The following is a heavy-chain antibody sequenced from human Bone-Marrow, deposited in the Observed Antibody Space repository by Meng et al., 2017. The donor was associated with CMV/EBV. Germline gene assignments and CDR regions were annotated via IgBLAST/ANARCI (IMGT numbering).Heavy chain of an antibody. Sequence: GGSLRLSCAASGFTFSSYSMNWVRQAPGKGLEWVSSISSSSSYIYYADSVKGRFTISRDNAKNSLYLQMNSLRAEDTAVYYCARDGKWELLNGQSYYYYYGMDVWGQGTTVTVSS. J-gene: IGHJ6*02. CDR1: GFTFSSYS. D-gene: IGHD1-26*01. CDR3: ARDGKWELLNGQSYYYYYGMDV. V-gene: IGHV3-21*01. CDR2: ISSSSSYI.